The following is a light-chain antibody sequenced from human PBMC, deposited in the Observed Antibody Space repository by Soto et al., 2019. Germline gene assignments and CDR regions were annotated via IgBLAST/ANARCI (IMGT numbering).Light chain of an antibody. CDR1: SSNIGRNT. CDR2: SNN. Sequence: QSVLTQPPSASGTLGQRVTISCSGSSSNIGRNTVNWYQQFPGTAPKLLIYSNNQRPSGVPDRFSGSKSGTSASLAISGLQSEDEADYYCAAWDESLNGVVFGGGTKLTVL. V-gene: IGLV1-44*01. CDR3: AAWDESLNGVV. J-gene: IGLJ2*01.